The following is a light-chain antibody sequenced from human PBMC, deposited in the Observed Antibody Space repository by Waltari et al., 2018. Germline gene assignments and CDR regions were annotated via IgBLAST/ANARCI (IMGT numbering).Light chain of an antibody. V-gene: IGLV2-23*02. Sequence: QSALTQPASVSGSPGQSITISCTGTSSDVWSYNLVSWYQQQPGKAPKLMIYEVSKRPSGVSNRFSGSKSGNTASLTISGLQAEDEADYYCCSYAGSSTWVFGGGTKLTVL. CDR2: EVS. CDR3: CSYAGSSTWV. CDR1: SSDVWSYNL. J-gene: IGLJ3*02.